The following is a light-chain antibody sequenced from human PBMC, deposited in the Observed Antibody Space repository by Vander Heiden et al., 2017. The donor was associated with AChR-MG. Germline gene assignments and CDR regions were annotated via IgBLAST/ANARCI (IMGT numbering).Light chain of an antibody. CDR1: TATVTSAHY. V-gene: IGLV7-43*01. J-gene: IGLJ2*01. CDR3: LLYYGGAVV. CDR2: STN. Sequence: QPVVTQAPSLTVSPGGTVTPTCASSTATVTSAHYPSWFQQKPGQAPRALIYSTNNKYSWTPARGSGSGLGGKAALTLSGVQPEDEAEYYCLLYYGGAVVFGGGTKLTVL.